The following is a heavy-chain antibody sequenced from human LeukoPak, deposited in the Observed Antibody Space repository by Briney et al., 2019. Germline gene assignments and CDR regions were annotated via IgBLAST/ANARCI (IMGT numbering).Heavy chain of an antibody. CDR1: VYSFTSYY. Sequence: GASVKVSCKASVYSFTSYYLHWVRQAPGQGLEWMGIINPSSGNTSYTQKIQGRVTMTRDTSTSTVYMELSSLRSEDTAVYYCARGSSTSAHFDYWGRGTLVTVSS. D-gene: IGHD2-2*01. V-gene: IGHV1-46*01. J-gene: IGHJ4*02. CDR3: ARGSSTSAHFDY. CDR2: INPSSGNT.